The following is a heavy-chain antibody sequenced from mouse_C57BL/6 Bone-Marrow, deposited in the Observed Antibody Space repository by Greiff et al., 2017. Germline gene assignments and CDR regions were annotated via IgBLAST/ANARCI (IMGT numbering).Heavy chain of an antibody. Sequence: QVQLKQPGAELVKPGASVKMSCKASGYTFTSYWITWVKQRPGQGLEWIGDIYPGSGSTNYNEKFKSKATLTVDTSSSTAYMQLSSLTSEDSAVYYCARQLRLRRSYYFDYWGQGTTLTVSS. J-gene: IGHJ2*01. V-gene: IGHV1-55*01. CDR2: IYPGSGST. CDR1: GYTFTSYW. CDR3: ARQLRLRRSYYFDY. D-gene: IGHD3-2*02.